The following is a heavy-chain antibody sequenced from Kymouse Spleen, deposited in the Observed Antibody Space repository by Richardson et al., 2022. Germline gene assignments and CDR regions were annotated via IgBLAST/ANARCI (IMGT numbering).Heavy chain of an antibody. CDR2: IYYSGST. V-gene: IGHV4-59*01. CDR1: GGSISSYY. J-gene: IGHJ4*02. D-gene: IGHD3-10*01. CDR3: ARGTMVRGVIFDY. Sequence: QVQLQESGPGLVKPSETLSLTCTVSGGSISSYYWSWIRQPPGKGLEWIGYIYYSGSTNYNPSLKSRVTISVDTSKNQFSLKLSSVTAADTAVYYCARGTMVRGVIFDYWGQGTLVTVSS.